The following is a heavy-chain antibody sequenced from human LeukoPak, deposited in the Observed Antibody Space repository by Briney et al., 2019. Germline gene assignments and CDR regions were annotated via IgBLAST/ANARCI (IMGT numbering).Heavy chain of an antibody. Sequence: QPGRSLRLSCAASGFTFSSYAMHWVRQAPGKGLEWVAVISYDGSNKYYADSVKGRFAISRDNSKNTLYLQMNSLRAEDTAVYYCARDGSSSFLGYWGQGTLVTVSS. CDR1: GFTFSSYA. J-gene: IGHJ4*02. CDR2: ISYDGSNK. D-gene: IGHD6-6*01. CDR3: ARDGSSSFLGY. V-gene: IGHV3-30*01.